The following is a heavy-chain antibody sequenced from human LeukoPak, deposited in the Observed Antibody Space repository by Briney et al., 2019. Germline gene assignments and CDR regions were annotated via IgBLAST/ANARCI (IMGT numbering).Heavy chain of an antibody. CDR1: GFTFSSYS. CDR2: ISSSGSYI. CDR3: ARVAEAAAFDS. V-gene: IGHV3-21*01. D-gene: IGHD6-13*01. Sequence: GGSLRLSCAASGFTFSSYSMNWVRQAPGKGLEWVSSISSSGSYIYYADSVKGRFTISRDNAKNSLYLQMNSLRAEDTAVYYCARVAEAAAFDSWGQGTLVTVSS. J-gene: IGHJ4*02.